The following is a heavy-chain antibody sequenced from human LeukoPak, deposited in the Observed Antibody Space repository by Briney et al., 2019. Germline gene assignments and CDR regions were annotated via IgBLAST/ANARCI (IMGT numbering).Heavy chain of an antibody. D-gene: IGHD3-10*01. CDR3: ARTTYYYGSGSSRTFDY. J-gene: IGHJ4*02. CDR2: IYYSGST. Sequence: PSETLSLTCTVSGGSISSYYWSWIRQPPGKGLEWIGYIYYSGSTNYNPSLKSRVTISVDTSKNQFSLKLSSVTAADTAVYYCARTTYYYGSGSSRTFDYWGQGTLVTVSS. CDR1: GGSISSYY. V-gene: IGHV4-59*01.